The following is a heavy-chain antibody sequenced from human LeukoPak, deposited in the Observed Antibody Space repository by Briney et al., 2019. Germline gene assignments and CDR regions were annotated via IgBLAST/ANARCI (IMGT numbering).Heavy chain of an antibody. V-gene: IGHV3-49*04. CDR3: TREGIAVAGPSPYAFDI. J-gene: IGHJ3*02. D-gene: IGHD6-19*01. CDR1: GFTFSNYG. Sequence: GGSLRLSCAASGFTFSNYGMHWVRQAPGKGLEWVGFIRSKAYGGTTEYAASVKGRFTISRDDSKSIAYLQMNSLKTEDTAVYYCTREGIAVAGPSPYAFDIWGQGTMVTVSS. CDR2: IRSKAYGGTT.